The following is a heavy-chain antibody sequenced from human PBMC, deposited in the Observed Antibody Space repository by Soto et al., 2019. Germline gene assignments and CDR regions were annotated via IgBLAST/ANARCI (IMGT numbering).Heavy chain of an antibody. J-gene: IGHJ6*03. CDR1: GFTFSSYS. V-gene: IGHV3-48*01. CDR2: ISSSSSTI. CDR3: ARRFGVAAAGYYYYYYKDV. Sequence: GGSLRLSCAASGFTFSSYSMNWVRQAPGKGLEWVSYISSSSSTIYYADSVKGRFTISRDNAKNSLYLQMNSLRAEDTAVYYCARRFGVAAAGYYYYYYKDVWGKGTTVTVSS. D-gene: IGHD6-13*01.